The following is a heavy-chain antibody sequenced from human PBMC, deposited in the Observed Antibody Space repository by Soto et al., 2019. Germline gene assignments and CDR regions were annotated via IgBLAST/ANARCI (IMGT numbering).Heavy chain of an antibody. J-gene: IGHJ3*02. CDR3: ARDSGQWLVHDAFDI. V-gene: IGHV3-7*03. Sequence: LRLSCAASGFTFSSYWMSWVRQAPGKGLEWVANIKQDGSEKYYVDSVKGRFTISRDNAKNSLYLQMNSLRAEDTAVYYCARDSGQWLVHDAFDIWGQGTMVTVSS. D-gene: IGHD6-19*01. CDR1: GFTFSSYW. CDR2: IKQDGSEK.